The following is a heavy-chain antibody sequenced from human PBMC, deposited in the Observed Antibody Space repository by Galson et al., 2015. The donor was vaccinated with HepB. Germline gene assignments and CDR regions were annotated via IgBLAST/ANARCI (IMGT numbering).Heavy chain of an antibody. CDR2: ISAYTGNI. J-gene: IGHJ6*02. V-gene: IGHV1-18*04. CDR3: AIVLNGMDV. CDR1: GYTFINYG. Sequence: SVKVSCKASGYTFINYGITWVRQAPGQGLEWMGWISAYTGNINYAQNFEGRVTMTTDTFTSTAYMELRSLRVNDTAVYYCAIVLNGMDVWGQGTTGTVS.